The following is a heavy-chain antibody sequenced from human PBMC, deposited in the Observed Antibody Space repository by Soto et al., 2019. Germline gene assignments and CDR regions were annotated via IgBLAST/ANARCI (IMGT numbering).Heavy chain of an antibody. Sequence: PGGSLRLSCGASGFTFSAYGMHWVRQAPVRGLEWVAFISYDGKNKQYADSAKGRFTISRDNSKNTLYLQMNSLRAEDTAVYFCAKDWRWEQPNSGMNVWGPGTTVTVSS. CDR2: ISYDGKNK. V-gene: IGHV3-30*18. D-gene: IGHD1-26*01. CDR3: AKDWRWEQPNSGMNV. J-gene: IGHJ6*02. CDR1: GFTFSAYG.